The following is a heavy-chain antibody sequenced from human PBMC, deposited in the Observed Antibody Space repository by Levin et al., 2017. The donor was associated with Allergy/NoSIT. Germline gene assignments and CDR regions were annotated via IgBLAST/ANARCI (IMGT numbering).Heavy chain of an antibody. J-gene: IGHJ4*02. CDR1: GFTFSSYW. Sequence: PGGSLRLSCAASGFTFSSYWMHWVRQAPGKGLVWVSRINSDGSSTSYADSVKGRFTISRDNAKNTLYLQMNSLRAEDTAVYYCAREIEYSSSSGEYYFDYWGQGTLVTVSS. CDR2: INSDGSST. CDR3: AREIEYSSSSGEYYFDY. D-gene: IGHD6-6*01. V-gene: IGHV3-74*01.